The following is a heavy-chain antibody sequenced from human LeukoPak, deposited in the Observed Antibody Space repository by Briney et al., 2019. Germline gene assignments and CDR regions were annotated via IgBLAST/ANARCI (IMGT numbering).Heavy chain of an antibody. CDR1: GFTFSDYY. CDR2: ISSSGSTI. D-gene: IGHD3-10*01. V-gene: IGHV3-11*01. CDR3: ARGAVLLWFGESAGDAFDI. Sequence: GGSLRLSCAASGFTFSDYYMSWIRQAPGKGLEWVSYISSSGSTIYYADSVKGRFTISRENAKNSLYLQMNSLRAEDTAVYYCARGAVLLWFGESAGDAFDIWGQGTMVTVSS. J-gene: IGHJ3*02.